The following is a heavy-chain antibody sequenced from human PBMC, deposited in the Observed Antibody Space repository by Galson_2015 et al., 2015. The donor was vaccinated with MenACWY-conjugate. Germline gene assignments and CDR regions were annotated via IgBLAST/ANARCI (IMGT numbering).Heavy chain of an antibody. CDR1: GFTFRNYW. D-gene: IGHD1-1*01. J-gene: IGHJ4*02. V-gene: IGHV3-7*03. CDR3: ARDGDNWNDFDY. CDR2: LTEDGSEK. Sequence: SLRLSCAVSGFTFRNYWMSWVRQAPGKGLEWVANLTEDGSEKNYVDSVKGRFTVSRDNARNSLWLQMSSLRAEDTGVYYCARDGDNWNDFDYWGQGTLVAVSS.